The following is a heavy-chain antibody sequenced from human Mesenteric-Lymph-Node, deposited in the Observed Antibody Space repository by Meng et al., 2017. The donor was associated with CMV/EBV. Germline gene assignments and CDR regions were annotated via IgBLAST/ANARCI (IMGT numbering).Heavy chain of an antibody. CDR3: AKETVSCSSTSCYYYDYGMDV. D-gene: IGHD2-2*01. CDR2: ISGSGGST. Sequence: GESLKISCAASGFTFSSYAMSWVRQAPGKGLEWVSGISGSGGSTYYADSVKGRFTISRDNSKNTLYLQMNSLRAEDTAVYYCAKETVSCSSTSCYYYDYGMDVWGQGTTVTVSS. V-gene: IGHV3-23*01. CDR1: GFTFSSYA. J-gene: IGHJ6*02.